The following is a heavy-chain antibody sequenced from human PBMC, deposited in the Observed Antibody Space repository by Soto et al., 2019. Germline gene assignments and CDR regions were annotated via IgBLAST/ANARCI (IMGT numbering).Heavy chain of an antibody. CDR1: GYSFSSYW. Sequence: GESLKISCKGSGYSFSSYWIGWVRQMPGKGLEWMGIIYPGDSDTRYGPSFQGRVTISADKSITTAYLQWSSLKASDTAMYYCARQTGGDYYYYGMDVWGQGTTVTVSS. CDR2: IYPGDSDT. CDR3: ARQTGGDYYYYGMDV. J-gene: IGHJ6*02. D-gene: IGHD3-16*01. V-gene: IGHV5-51*01.